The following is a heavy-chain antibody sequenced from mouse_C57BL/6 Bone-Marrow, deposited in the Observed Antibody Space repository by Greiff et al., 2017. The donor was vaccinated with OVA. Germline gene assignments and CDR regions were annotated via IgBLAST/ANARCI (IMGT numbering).Heavy chain of an antibody. D-gene: IGHD1-1*01. V-gene: IGHV1-26*01. CDR3: ARYVFITTVVYFDY. Sequence: EVQLQQSGPELVKPGASVKISCKASGYTFTDYYMNWVKQSHGKSLEWIGDINPNNGGTSYNQKFKGKATLTVDKSSSTAYMELRSLTSEDSAVYYCARYVFITTVVYFDYWGQGTTLTVSS. CDR2: INPNNGGT. J-gene: IGHJ2*01. CDR1: GYTFTDYY.